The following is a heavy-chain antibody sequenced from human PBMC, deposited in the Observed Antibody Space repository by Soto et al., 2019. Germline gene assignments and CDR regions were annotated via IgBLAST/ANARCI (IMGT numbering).Heavy chain of an antibody. CDR2: IYHSGST. Sequence: QVQLQESGPGLVKPSGTLSLTCAVSGGSISSSNWWSWVRQPPGKGLEWIGEIYHSGSTNYNPSLRCRVTISVDRSKNQFSLKRSSVTAADTAVYYCARDYATVTTDWFDPWGQGTLVTVSS. CDR1: GGSISSSNW. D-gene: IGHD4-17*01. CDR3: ARDYATVTTDWFDP. J-gene: IGHJ5*02. V-gene: IGHV4-4*02.